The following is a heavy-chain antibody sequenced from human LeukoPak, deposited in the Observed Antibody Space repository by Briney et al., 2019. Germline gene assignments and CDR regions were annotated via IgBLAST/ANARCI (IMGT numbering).Heavy chain of an antibody. V-gene: IGHV3-33*08. J-gene: IGHJ5*02. CDR2: IRYDGSNK. CDR1: GFTFSSYG. D-gene: IGHD2-15*01. CDR3: ANGGEKYCSGGSCYWFDP. Sequence: PGRSLRLSCAASGFTFSSYGMHWVRQAPGKGLEWVAVIRYDGSNKYYADSVKGRFTISRDNSKNTLYLQMNSLRAEDTAVYYCANGGEKYCSGGSCYWFDPWGQGTLVTVSS.